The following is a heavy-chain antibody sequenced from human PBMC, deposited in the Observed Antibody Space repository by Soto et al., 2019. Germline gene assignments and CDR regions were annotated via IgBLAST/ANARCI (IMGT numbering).Heavy chain of an antibody. J-gene: IGHJ4*02. D-gene: IGHD3-16*02. CDR2: IYYSGST. Sequence: QLQLQESGPGLVKPSETLSLTCTVSGGSISSSSYYWGWIRQPPGKGLEWIGSIYYSGSTYYNPSLKGRVTISVDTSKNQFSLKLSSVTAADTAVYYCARQSADYDYIWGSYPGSFDYWGQGTLVTVSS. CDR3: ARQSADYDYIWGSYPGSFDY. CDR1: GGSISSSSYY. V-gene: IGHV4-39*01.